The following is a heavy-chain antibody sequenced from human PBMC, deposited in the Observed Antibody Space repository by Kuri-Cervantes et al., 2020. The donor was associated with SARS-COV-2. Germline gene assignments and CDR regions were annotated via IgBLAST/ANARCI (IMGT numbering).Heavy chain of an antibody. D-gene: IGHD2-2*01. CDR3: ARGVVPAALFDY. CDR1: GFTFSSYS. V-gene: IGHV3-21*01. J-gene: IGHJ4*02. Sequence: GGSLRLSCAASGFTFSSYSMNWVRQAPGKGLEWVSSISSSSYIYYADSVKGRFTISRDNAKNSLYLQMNSLRAEDTAVYYCARGVVPAALFDYWGQGTLVTVSS. CDR2: ISSSSYI.